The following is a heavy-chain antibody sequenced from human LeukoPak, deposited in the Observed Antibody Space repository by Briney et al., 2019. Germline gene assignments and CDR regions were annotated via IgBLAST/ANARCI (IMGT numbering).Heavy chain of an antibody. J-gene: IGHJ4*02. V-gene: IGHV4-39*01. CDR1: GGSISSSSYY. Sequence: SETLSLTCTVSGGSISSSSYYWGWIRQPPGKGLEWIGTIYYSGSTYYNPSLKSRVTISVDTSKNQFSLKLSSVTAADTAVYYCAKDVYYHAGTKRYCSSTSCYVPDYWGQGTLVTVSS. CDR2: IYYSGST. CDR3: AKDVYYHAGTKRYCSSTSCYVPDY. D-gene: IGHD2-2*01.